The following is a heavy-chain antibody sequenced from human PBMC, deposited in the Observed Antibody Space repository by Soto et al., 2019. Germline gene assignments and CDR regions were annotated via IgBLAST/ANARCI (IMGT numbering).Heavy chain of an antibody. CDR1: GFDFSMSG. Sequence: QVHVVESGGGVVQPGRSLRLSCAASGFDFSMSGMHWVRQAPGKGLEWLALIWNSGSPQYYGDSVKGRFTISRDNSKNMVFLQMSSLRAEDTGVYYCARAFQRGYSRAHFDSWGQGARVTVSS. CDR2: IWNSGSPQ. CDR3: ARAFQRGYSRAHFDS. J-gene: IGHJ5*01. V-gene: IGHV3-33*01. D-gene: IGHD5-12*01.